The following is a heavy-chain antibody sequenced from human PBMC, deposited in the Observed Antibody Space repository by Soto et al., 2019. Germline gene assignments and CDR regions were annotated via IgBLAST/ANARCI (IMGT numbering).Heavy chain of an antibody. Sequence: QIHLVQSGPEVKRPGTSLKVSCKASGFTFSSSAVQWVRQARGQGLEWIGWIVLGNGNTNYAQKFQERVTITRDMSTRTAYMEVRSLTCEDTAVDDWATRIGNIGWYWLDTWGQGTLVTGSS. V-gene: IGHV1-58*01. CDR1: GFTFSSSA. CDR3: ATRIGNIGWYWLDT. CDR2: IVLGNGNT. J-gene: IGHJ4*02. D-gene: IGHD6-19*01.